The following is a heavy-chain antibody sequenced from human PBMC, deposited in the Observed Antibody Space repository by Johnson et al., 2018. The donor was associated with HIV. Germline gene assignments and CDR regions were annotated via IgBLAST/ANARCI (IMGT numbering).Heavy chain of an antibody. CDR2: IKREVDGGTT. Sequence: VQLVESGGGLVTPGGSLRISCSGSGLTLRNAWMTWVRQAPGKGLEWVGHIKREVDGGTTDYTAPVKGRFTILRDDSKNILYLQMNNLKTEDTAVYYCTTDLLRWLQGENAFDIWGQGTMVTVSS. CDR3: TTDLLRWLQGENAFDI. J-gene: IGHJ3*02. CDR1: GLTLRNAW. V-gene: IGHV3-15*01. D-gene: IGHD5-24*01.